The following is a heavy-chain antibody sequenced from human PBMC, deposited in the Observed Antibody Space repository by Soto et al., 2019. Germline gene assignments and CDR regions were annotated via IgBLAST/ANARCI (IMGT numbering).Heavy chain of an antibody. J-gene: IGHJ4*02. D-gene: IGHD1-26*01. CDR1: GYSFTSYW. V-gene: IGHV5-51*01. CDR3: ARHWDPELHLGAEFDY. CDR2: IYPGDSDT. Sequence: PGESLKISCKGSGYSFTSYWIGWVRQMPGKGLEWMGIIYPGDSDTRYSPSFQGQVTISADKSISTAYLQWSSLKASDTAMYYCARHWDPELHLGAEFDYWGQGTLVTVSS.